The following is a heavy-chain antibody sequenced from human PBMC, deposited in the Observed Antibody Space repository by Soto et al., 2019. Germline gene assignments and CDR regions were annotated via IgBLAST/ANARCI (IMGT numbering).Heavy chain of an antibody. J-gene: IGHJ6*02. CDR1: GGSFSGYY. CDR3: ARAVHRYYYGSGSYYNYYYYYGMDV. D-gene: IGHD3-10*01. Sequence: SETLSLTCAVYGGSFSGYYWSWIRQPPGKGLEWMGEINHSGSTNYNPSLKSRVTISVDTTKNQFSLKLSSVTAADTAVYYCARAVHRYYYGSGSYYNYYYYYGMDVWGQGTTVTVSS. CDR2: INHSGST. V-gene: IGHV4-34*01.